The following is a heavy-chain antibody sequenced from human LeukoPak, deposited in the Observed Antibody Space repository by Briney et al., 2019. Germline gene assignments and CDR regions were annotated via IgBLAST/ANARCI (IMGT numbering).Heavy chain of an antibody. V-gene: IGHV3-23*01. Sequence: GGSLRLSCTASGFTFGGYAMTWVRQAPGKGLEWVSAISGSGGSTYYADSVKGRFTISRDNSKNTLYLQMNSLRAEDTAVYYCAKSFGSGSYWGQGTLVTVSS. D-gene: IGHD3-10*01. J-gene: IGHJ4*02. CDR3: AKSFGSGSY. CDR1: GFTFGGYA. CDR2: ISGSGGST.